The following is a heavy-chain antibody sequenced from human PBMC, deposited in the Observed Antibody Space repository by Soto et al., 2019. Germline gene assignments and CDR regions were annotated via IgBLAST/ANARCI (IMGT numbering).Heavy chain of an antibody. CDR2: MNHNSGNT. D-gene: IGHD3-3*01. CDR1: GYTFTSYD. V-gene: IGHV1-8*01. CDR3: ARGDFLEWLLNRRYAFDF. J-gene: IGHJ3*01. Sequence: ASVKVSCKTSGYTFTSYDINWVRQANEKGNERKGWMNHNSGNTGYAQKFQGRVTMTRNTSISTAYMELSSLRSEDTAVYYFARGDFLEWLLNRRYAFDFWGQGTMVTVSS.